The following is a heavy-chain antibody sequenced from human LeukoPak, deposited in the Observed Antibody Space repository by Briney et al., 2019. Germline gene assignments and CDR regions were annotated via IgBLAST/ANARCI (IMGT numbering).Heavy chain of an antibody. CDR2: INHSGST. V-gene: IGHV4-34*01. CDR1: GGSFSSYY. CDR3: ARGRRGIVVVITPFDY. Sequence: SETLSLICAVYGGSFSSYYWSWIRQPPGKGLEWIGEINHSGSTNYNPSLKSRVTISVDTSKNQFSLKLSSVTAADTAVYYRARGRRGIVVVITPFDYWGQGTLVTVSS. J-gene: IGHJ4*02. D-gene: IGHD3-22*01.